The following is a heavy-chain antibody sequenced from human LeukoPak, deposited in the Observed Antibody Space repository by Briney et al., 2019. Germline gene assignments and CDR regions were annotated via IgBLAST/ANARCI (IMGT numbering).Heavy chain of an antibody. CDR1: GGSISSDGYY. Sequence: SETLSLTCTVYGGSISSDGYYCSWIRQPPGKGLEWIGHFYHSGSTYYNPSLKSRVSISVDRSKNQFSLKLNSVTAADTAVYYCARDPCGGDCSFDSWGQGTLVTVSS. J-gene: IGHJ4*02. V-gene: IGHV4-30-2*01. D-gene: IGHD2-21*01. CDR3: ARDPCGGDCSFDS. CDR2: FYHSGST.